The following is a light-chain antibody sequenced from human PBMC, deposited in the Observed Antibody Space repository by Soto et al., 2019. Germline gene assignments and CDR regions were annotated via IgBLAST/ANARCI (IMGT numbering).Light chain of an antibody. CDR3: QQSYSNVIT. V-gene: IGKV1-39*01. CDR2: GAS. Sequence: DIQMTQSPSSLSASVGDRVTITCRASQDISDYLTWYQQRPGNAPKVLVYGASSVQSGVPSRFRGSGAGTDFTLTITTLQPEDFGTYYCQQSYSNVITFGQGTRPEI. J-gene: IGKJ5*01. CDR1: QDISDY.